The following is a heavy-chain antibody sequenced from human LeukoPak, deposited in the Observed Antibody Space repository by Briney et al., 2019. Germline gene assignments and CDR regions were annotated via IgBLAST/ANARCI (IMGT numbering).Heavy chain of an antibody. CDR3: ARDSGSYYGYNWFDP. J-gene: IGHJ5*02. V-gene: IGHV1-2*02. CDR2: INPNSGGT. D-gene: IGHD1-26*01. Sequence: GASVKVSCKASGYTFTGYYMHWVRQAPGQGLEWMGWINPNSGGTNYAQKFQGRVTMTRDTFISTAYMELSRLRSDDTAVYYCARDSGSYYGYNWFDPWGQGTLVTVSS. CDR1: GYTFTGYY.